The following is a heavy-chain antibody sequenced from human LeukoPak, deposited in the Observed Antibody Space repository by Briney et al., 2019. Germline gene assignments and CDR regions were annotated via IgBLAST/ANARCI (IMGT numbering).Heavy chain of an antibody. CDR1: GFTFSNYW. D-gene: IGHD4-17*01. CDR2: IKQDGSDK. J-gene: IGHJ4*02. V-gene: IGHV3-7*04. Sequence: GGSLRLSCAASGFTFSNYWMSRVRQAPGKGLEWVANIKQDGSDKYYVDSVKGRFTISRDNAKNSLYLQMNSLRAEDTAVYYCARDTVATTFDYWGQGTVVTVSS. CDR3: ARDTVATTFDY.